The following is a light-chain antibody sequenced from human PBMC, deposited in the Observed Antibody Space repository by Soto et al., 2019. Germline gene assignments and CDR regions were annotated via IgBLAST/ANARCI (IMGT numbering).Light chain of an antibody. CDR3: QHYFSWPRT. Sequence: EVVMTQSPATLSVSPGEVATLSCRASQSVSNHLAWYQQRPGQAPRILIYGASTRAAGIPARFSGSGSGTEFTLTISSLQSEDFALYYCQHYFSWPRTFGQGTKVEIQ. J-gene: IGKJ1*01. CDR2: GAS. CDR1: QSVSNH. V-gene: IGKV3-15*01.